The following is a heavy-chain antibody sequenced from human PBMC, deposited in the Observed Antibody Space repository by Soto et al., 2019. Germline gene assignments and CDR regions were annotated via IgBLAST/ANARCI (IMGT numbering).Heavy chain of an antibody. CDR1: GGTFSSYA. CDR3: ARDLVGDSSGYSLGAFDI. CDR2: IIPIFGTA. J-gene: IGHJ3*02. D-gene: IGHD3-22*01. V-gene: IGHV1-69*13. Sequence: SVKVSYKASGGTFSSYAISWVRQAPGQGLEWMGGIIPIFGTANYAQKFQGRVTITADESTSTAYMELSSLRSEDTAVYYCARDLVGDSSGYSLGAFDIWGQGTMVTVSS.